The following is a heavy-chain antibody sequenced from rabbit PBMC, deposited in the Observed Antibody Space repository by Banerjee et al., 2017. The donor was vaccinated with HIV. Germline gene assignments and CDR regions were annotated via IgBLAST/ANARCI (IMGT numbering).Heavy chain of an antibody. J-gene: IGHJ4*01. D-gene: IGHD4-1*01. CDR1: GIDFSSYG. Sequence: QSLEESGGGLVQPGGSLTLTCKASGIDFSSYGISWVRQAPGKGLEWIACIYGGGSSNTYYASWAKGRFTISKTSSTTVTLQMTSLTAADTATYFCARIGTSGWGEWTYYFDLWGPGTLVTDS. V-gene: IGHV1S40*01. CDR2: IYGGGSSNT. CDR3: ARIGTSGWGEWTYYFDL.